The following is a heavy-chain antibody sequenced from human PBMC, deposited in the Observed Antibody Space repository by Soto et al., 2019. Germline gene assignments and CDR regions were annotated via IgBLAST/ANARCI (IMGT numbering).Heavy chain of an antibody. D-gene: IGHD3-3*01. Sequence: QVQLVQSGAEVKKPGSSVKVSCKASGGTFSSYVISWVRQAPGQGLEWMGGITPIFGTPRYAQNFQGRVTITADESTSTAYMELSSLRSEDTAVYCCARDRGLRYYDFWSGFLFYGMDVWGQGTTVTVSS. V-gene: IGHV1-69*01. CDR3: ARDRGLRYYDFWSGFLFYGMDV. J-gene: IGHJ6*02. CDR1: GGTFSSYV. CDR2: ITPIFGTP.